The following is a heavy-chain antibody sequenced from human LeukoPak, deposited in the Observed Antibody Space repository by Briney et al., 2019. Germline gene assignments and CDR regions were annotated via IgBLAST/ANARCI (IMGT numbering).Heavy chain of an antibody. CDR1: GFTFSNYW. J-gene: IGHJ4*02. D-gene: IGHD3-22*01. Sequence: GGSLRLSCAASGFTFSNYWMSWVRQAPGKGLVWVSRINSDGSSRHYADSVKGRFTISRDNAKNALHLQMTSLRAEDTAVYYCARGGPDSSDYSSLFDYWGRGILVTVSS. V-gene: IGHV3-74*01. CDR2: INSDGSSR. CDR3: ARGGPDSSDYSSLFDY.